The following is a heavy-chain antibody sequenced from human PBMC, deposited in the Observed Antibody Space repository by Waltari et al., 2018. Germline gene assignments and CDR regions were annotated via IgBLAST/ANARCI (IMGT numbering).Heavy chain of an antibody. CDR1: GYTFTSYG. CDR3: ATGSGSYEYFQH. D-gene: IGHD1-26*01. Sequence: QVQLVQSGAEVKKPGASVKVSCKASGYTFTSYGISWVRQAPGQGLEWMGWISAYNGNTNYAQKLQGRVTITADTSTDTAYMELSSLRSEDTAVYYCATGSGSYEYFQHWGQGTLVTVSS. CDR2: ISAYNGNT. J-gene: IGHJ1*01. V-gene: IGHV1-18*01.